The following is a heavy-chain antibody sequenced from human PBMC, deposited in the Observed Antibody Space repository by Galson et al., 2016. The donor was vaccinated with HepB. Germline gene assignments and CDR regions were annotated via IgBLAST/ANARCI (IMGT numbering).Heavy chain of an antibody. Sequence: RQPPGKGLEWIESIYYSGSTYYNPSLKSRVTISVDTSKNQFSLKLSSVTAADTAVYYCARHGEAVAGIAFDYWGQGTLVTVSS. D-gene: IGHD6-19*01. CDR3: ARHGEAVAGIAFDY. J-gene: IGHJ4*02. CDR2: IYYSGST. V-gene: IGHV4-39*01.